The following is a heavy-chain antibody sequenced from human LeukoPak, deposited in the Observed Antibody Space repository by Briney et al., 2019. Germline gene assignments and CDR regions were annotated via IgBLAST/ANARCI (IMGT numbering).Heavy chain of an antibody. Sequence: ASVKVSCKASNYTFTSYGVTWVRQAPGQGLEWMGWISAYNGKTIYSQKVQGRVTMTTDTSTSTAHMELRSLRSDDTAVYYCAGSYYDILTGYYRPDHNFDYWGQGTLVTVSS. D-gene: IGHD3-9*01. CDR2: ISAYNGKT. CDR1: NYTFTSYG. V-gene: IGHV1-18*01. CDR3: AGSYYDILTGYYRPDHNFDY. J-gene: IGHJ4*02.